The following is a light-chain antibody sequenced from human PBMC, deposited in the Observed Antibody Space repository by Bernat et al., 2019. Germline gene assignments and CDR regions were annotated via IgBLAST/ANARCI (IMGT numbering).Light chain of an antibody. CDR2: DGT. V-gene: IGLV2-14*03. CDR3: SSYISSRSDV. CDR1: SSDVDGYNS. Sequence: QAALTQPASVSGSPGQSITISCTTPSSDVDGYNSVSWYQQHPGKAPKLIIYDGTNRPSGVSHRFSGSKSGNTASLTISGLQPEDEANYYCSSYISSRSDVFGSGTKVTVL. J-gene: IGLJ1*01.